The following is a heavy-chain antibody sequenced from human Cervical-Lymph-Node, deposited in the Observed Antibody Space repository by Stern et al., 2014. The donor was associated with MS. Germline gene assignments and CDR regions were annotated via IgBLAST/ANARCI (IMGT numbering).Heavy chain of an antibody. CDR1: GFTFSSHT. CDR2: FSTSNSYI. D-gene: IGHD3-22*01. J-gene: IGHJ6*02. CDR3: ARDEDYYDHQMVGYYYCGMDV. Sequence: EVQLVESGGGLVKLGGSLRLSCAASGFTFSSHTMNWVRQAPGKGLEWVSSFSTSNSYIYYADSVKGRFTISRDNAKNSLYLQMNSLRAEDTAVYYCARDEDYYDHQMVGYYYCGMDVWGQGTTVTVSS. V-gene: IGHV3-21*01.